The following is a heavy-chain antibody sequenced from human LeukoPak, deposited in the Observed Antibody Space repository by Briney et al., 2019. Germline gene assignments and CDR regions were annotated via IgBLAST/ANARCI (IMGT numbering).Heavy chain of an antibody. CDR1: GFTFSSYA. Sequence: GSLRLSCAASGFTFSSYAMSWVRQPPGKGLEWIGSIYYSGSTYYNPSPKRRVTISVDTSNNQFSLKPNSVTATDTAVYYCARHYGPWGQGTLVTVSS. V-gene: IGHV4-39*01. D-gene: IGHD3-10*01. J-gene: IGHJ4*02. CDR2: IYYSGST. CDR3: ARHYGP.